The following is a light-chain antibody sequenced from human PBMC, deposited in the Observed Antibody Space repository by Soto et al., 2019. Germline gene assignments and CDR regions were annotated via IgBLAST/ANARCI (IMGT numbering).Light chain of an antibody. CDR2: AAS. Sequence: DILLIQSPSFMSASVGDSISITCRASQDIGNWLAWYQQKPGKGPKLLIYAASTLQSGVPARFSGSGSGTEFTLTISSLRPEDFATYFCQQANSLPFTFGRGTRLEI. CDR3: QQANSLPFT. CDR1: QDIGNW. V-gene: IGKV1-12*02. J-gene: IGKJ2*01.